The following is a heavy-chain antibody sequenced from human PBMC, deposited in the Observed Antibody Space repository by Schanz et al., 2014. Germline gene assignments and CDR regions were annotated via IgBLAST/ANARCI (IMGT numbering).Heavy chain of an antibody. Sequence: EVQLVESGGGLVQPGESLRLSCAVSGFSFSSYSMSWVRQAPGKGLEWVGRIRTKANNYATAYGASVRGRFTISRDDSKNTAFLHMVSLRTDDTAVYYCTRPPDDNWFDPWGQGTLVTVSS. J-gene: IGHJ5*02. CDR1: GFSFSSYS. V-gene: IGHV3-73*01. CDR2: IRTKANNYAT. D-gene: IGHD3-3*01. CDR3: TRPPDDNWFDP.